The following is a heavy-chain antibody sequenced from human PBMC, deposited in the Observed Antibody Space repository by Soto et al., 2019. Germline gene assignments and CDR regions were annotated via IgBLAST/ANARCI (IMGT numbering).Heavy chain of an antibody. Sequence: VQLVESGGGLVKPGGSLRLSCAASGFTFSSYSMNWVRQAPGKGLEWVSSISSSSSYIYYADSVKGRFTISRDNAKNSLYLQMNSLRAEDTAVYYCARGQQQLVLRIDYWGQGTLVTVSS. CDR3: ARGQQQLVLRIDY. J-gene: IGHJ4*02. CDR1: GFTFSSYS. D-gene: IGHD6-13*01. CDR2: ISSSSSYI. V-gene: IGHV3-21*01.